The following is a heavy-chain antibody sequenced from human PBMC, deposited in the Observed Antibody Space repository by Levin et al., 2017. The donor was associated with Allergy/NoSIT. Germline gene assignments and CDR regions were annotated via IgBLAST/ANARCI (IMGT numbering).Heavy chain of an antibody. V-gene: IGHV1-18*01. J-gene: IGHJ4*02. Sequence: GESLKISCKASGYTYPNYGISWVRQAPGQGLEWMGWISGYNGNTNYAQKLQGRVTMTTDTSTSTAYMELRSLRSDDTAVYYCARARGYSGYDFGRESDYWGQGTLVTVSS. CDR1: GYTYPNYG. CDR3: ARARGYSGYDFGRESDY. CDR2: ISGYNGNT. D-gene: IGHD5-12*01.